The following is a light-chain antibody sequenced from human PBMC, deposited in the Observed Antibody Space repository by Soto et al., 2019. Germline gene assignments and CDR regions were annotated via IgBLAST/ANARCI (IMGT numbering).Light chain of an antibody. CDR3: QQYGSSPLT. CDR2: GAS. CDR1: QSVSSSY. J-gene: IGKJ4*01. Sequence: EIVLTQSPGTLSLSPGERATLSCRASQSVSSSYLAWYQQKPGQAPRLLIYGASSRDTGIPDRFSGSGSETEFTLTISKLEPEDFPVYYCQQYGSSPLTFGGGTKVEIK. V-gene: IGKV3-20*01.